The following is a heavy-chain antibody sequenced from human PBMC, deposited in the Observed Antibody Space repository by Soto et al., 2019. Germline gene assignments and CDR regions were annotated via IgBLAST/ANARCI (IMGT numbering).Heavy chain of an antibody. CDR1: GFTFSTYG. J-gene: IGHJ6*03. Sequence: PGGSLRLSCAASGFTFSTYGMHWVRQAPGKGLEWVAVIWCDGSNKYYADSVKGRFTISRDNSKNTLYLQMNSLRAEDTAVYYCARSEYSGYGKYYYYYMDVWGKGTTVTVSS. CDR3: ARSEYSGYGKYYYYYMDV. CDR2: IWCDGSNK. V-gene: IGHV3-33*01. D-gene: IGHD5-12*01.